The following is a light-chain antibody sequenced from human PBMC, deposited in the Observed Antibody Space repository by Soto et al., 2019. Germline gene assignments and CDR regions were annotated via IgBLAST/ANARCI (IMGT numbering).Light chain of an antibody. V-gene: IGKV1-5*03. CDR1: QSISSW. CDR3: QQYNSFYT. J-gene: IGKJ2*01. CDR2: KAS. Sequence: DIQMTQSPSTLSASVGDRVTITCRASQSISSWLAWYQQKPGKAPKLLIYKASSLESGVPSRFSGSGSGTEFTLTISSQQPDDFANYYCQQYNSFYTFGQGTKLEIK.